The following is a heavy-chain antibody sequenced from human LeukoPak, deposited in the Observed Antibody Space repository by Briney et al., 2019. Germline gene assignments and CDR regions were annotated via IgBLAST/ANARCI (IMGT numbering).Heavy chain of an antibody. CDR3: ASPDDYGDYAPRKH. Sequence: GGSLRLSCSASGFTFSSYAVSWVRQAPGKGLEGVSSISYSGGSTYYADSVKGRFIISRDNSKNTLYLQITTLRVDDTAVYSCASPDDYGDYAPRKHWGQGTLVTASS. CDR1: GFTFSSYA. CDR2: ISYSGGST. J-gene: IGHJ4*02. D-gene: IGHD4-17*01. V-gene: IGHV3-23*01.